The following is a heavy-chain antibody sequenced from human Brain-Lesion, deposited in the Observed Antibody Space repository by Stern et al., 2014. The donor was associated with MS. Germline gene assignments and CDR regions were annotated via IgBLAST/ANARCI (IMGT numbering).Heavy chain of an antibody. CDR2: ISYDGSK. J-gene: IGHJ4*02. V-gene: IGHV3-30*18. Sequence: QLVQSGGGVVKPGRPLRLSCAASGFSFSSFGMHWVCQAPGKGVEWVALISYDGSKDYADSVKGRFAISRDNSKNTLYLQMNSLRAEDTAVYYCAKDRRYLTFFFDFWGQGSLVTVSS. CDR1: GFSFSSFG. CDR3: AKDRRYLTFFFDF. D-gene: IGHD1-1*01.